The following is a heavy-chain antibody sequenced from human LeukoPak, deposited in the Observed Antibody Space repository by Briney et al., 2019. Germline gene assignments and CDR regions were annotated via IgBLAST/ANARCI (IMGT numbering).Heavy chain of an antibody. V-gene: IGHV4-30-2*01. Sequence: SETLSLTCTVSGGSISSGGYYWSWIRQPPGKGLEWIGYIYHSGSTYYNPSLKSRVTISVDRSKNQFSLKLSSVTAADTAVYYCARLWLVAAPYYYYGMDVWGQGTTVTVSS. CDR2: IYHSGST. CDR3: ARLWLVAAPYYYYGMDV. D-gene: IGHD2-15*01. J-gene: IGHJ6*02. CDR1: GGSISSGGYY.